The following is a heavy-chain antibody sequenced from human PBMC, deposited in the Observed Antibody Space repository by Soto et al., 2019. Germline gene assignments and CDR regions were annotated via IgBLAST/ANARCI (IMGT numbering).Heavy chain of an antibody. CDR1: GGSVTSDEDY. CDR3: ARALSSSKESFDY. J-gene: IGHJ4*02. V-gene: IGHV4-31*03. CDR2: IYYSGST. Sequence: KASETLSLTCTVSGGSVTSDEDYWSWIRQHPGKGLEWIGYIYYSGSTYYNPSLKSRVTISVDTSKNQFSLKLSSVTAADTAVYYCARALSSSKESFDYWGQGTLVTVSS. D-gene: IGHD6-6*01.